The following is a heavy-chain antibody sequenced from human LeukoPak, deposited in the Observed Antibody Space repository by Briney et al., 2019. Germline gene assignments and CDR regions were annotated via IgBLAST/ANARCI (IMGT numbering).Heavy chain of an antibody. J-gene: IGHJ3*02. D-gene: IGHD3-16*01. Sequence: GGSLRLSCAASGFTFSSYAMSWVRQAPGKGLEWVAAISGSGGSTYYADSVKGRFTISRDNSKNTLYLQMNSLRAEDTAVYYCAKDWFGTLDAFDIWGQGTMVTVSS. CDR3: AKDWFGTLDAFDI. CDR1: GFTFSSYA. CDR2: ISGSGGST. V-gene: IGHV3-23*01.